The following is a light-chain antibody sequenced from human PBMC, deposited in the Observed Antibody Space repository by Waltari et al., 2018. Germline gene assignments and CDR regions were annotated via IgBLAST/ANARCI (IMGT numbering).Light chain of an antibody. CDR3: HQYYATPWT. CDR2: WAS. J-gene: IGKJ1*01. V-gene: IGKV1-27*01. Sequence: DIQMTQSPSSLSASVGDRVTITCRASQGIRNDLGWYQQKPGQPPKLLIYWASARESGVPDRFSGSGSGTDFTLTISSLQAEDVAVYYCHQYYATPWTFGQGTKLEIK. CDR1: QGIRND.